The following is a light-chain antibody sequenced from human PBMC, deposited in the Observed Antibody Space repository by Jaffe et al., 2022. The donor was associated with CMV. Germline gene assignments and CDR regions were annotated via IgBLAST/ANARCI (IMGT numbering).Light chain of an antibody. CDR3: QQSNNWPLT. CDR1: QSVGSN. J-gene: IGKJ4*01. CDR2: GAS. V-gene: IGKV3-15*01. Sequence: EIVMTQSPATLSVSPGERATLSCRASQSVGSNLAWFQHKPGQAPRLLIYGASTRATGIPARFTGSGSGTEFTLTISSLQSEDFAVYYCQQSNNWPLTFGGGTKVEIK.